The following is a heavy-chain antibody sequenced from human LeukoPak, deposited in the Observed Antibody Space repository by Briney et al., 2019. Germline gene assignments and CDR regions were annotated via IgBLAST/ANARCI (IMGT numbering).Heavy chain of an antibody. Sequence: ASVKVSCKASGYTFTGYYMHWVRQAPGQGLEWMGRINPNSGGTNYAQKFQGRVTMTRDTSISTAYMELSRLRSDDTAVYYCARGQVTIFGVGGSWFDPWGQGTLVTVSS. J-gene: IGHJ5*02. V-gene: IGHV1-2*02. D-gene: IGHD3-3*01. CDR1: GYTFTGYY. CDR3: ARGQVTIFGVGGSWFDP. CDR2: INPNSGGT.